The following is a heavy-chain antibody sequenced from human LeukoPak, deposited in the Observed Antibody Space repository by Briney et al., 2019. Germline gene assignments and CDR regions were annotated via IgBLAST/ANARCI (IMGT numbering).Heavy chain of an antibody. CDR1: GYTFTSYG. CDR2: ISAYNGNT. Sequence: GASVKVSCKASGYTFTSYGISWVRQAPGQGLEWMGCISAYNGNTNYAQKLQGRVTMTTDTSTSTAYMELRSLRSDDTAVYYCARGGTMVRGASYYYGMDVWGKGTTVTVSS. V-gene: IGHV1-18*04. D-gene: IGHD3-10*01. J-gene: IGHJ6*04. CDR3: ARGGTMVRGASYYYGMDV.